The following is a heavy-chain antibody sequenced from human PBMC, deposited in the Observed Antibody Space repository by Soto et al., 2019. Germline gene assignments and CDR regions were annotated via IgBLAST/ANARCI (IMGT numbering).Heavy chain of an antibody. CDR2: TSYSGTT. J-gene: IGHJ4*02. CDR3: ARASSSGYYFGFDY. D-gene: IGHD3-22*01. CDR1: GGSISSGNYY. V-gene: IGHV4-30-4*01. Sequence: SETLSLTCTVSGGSISSGNYYWSWIRQPSGKGLEWIGFTSYSGTTSYNASLKSRVTISVDTSKSQFSLNLSFVTAADTAVYYCARASSSGYYFGFDYWGQGTLVTVSS.